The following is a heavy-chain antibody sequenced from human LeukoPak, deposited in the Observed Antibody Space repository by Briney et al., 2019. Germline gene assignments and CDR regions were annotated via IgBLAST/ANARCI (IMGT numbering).Heavy chain of an antibody. V-gene: IGHV3-7*01. J-gene: IGHJ4*02. Sequence: GGSLRLSCAASGLIFSNYWMSWVRQAPGQGLEWVANIKLDGSTKDYVDSVKGRFTISRDNAKNSLYLQMNSLRGDDTAVYYCARDIRIAVAGTGGFDYWGQGTLVTVSS. CDR1: GLIFSNYW. CDR2: IKLDGSTK. CDR3: ARDIRIAVAGTGGFDY. D-gene: IGHD6-19*01.